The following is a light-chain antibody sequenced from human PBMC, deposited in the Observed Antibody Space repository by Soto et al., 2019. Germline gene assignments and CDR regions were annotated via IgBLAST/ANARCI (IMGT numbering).Light chain of an antibody. V-gene: IGLV1-40*01. J-gene: IGLJ2*01. CDR1: SSNIGSYYD. CDR2: GDN. CDR3: PSYDNSLCHVV. Sequence: QSVLTQPPSVSGAPGQRITIPCTGSSSNIGSYYDVHWYQQLPGTVPKLLIYGDNNRPPGVPDRFSGSKSDPSASLAITGLQAEAEADYSCPSYDNSLCHVVFGGGTNLTVL.